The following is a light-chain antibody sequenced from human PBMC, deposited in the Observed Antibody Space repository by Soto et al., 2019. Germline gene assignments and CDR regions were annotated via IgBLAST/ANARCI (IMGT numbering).Light chain of an antibody. CDR3: SSYTSSSTLVV. V-gene: IGLV2-14*01. J-gene: IGLJ2*01. Sequence: QSALTQPASVSESPGQSITIPCTGTSSDIGGYNYVSWYQQFPGKAPKLMIYDVTNRPSGVSHRFSGSKSGNTASLTISGLQPEDEANYYCSSYTSSSTLVVFGGGTKLTVL. CDR1: SSDIGGYNY. CDR2: DVT.